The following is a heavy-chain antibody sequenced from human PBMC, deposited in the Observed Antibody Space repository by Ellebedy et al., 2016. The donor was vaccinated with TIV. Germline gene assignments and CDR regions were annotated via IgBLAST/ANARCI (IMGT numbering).Heavy chain of an antibody. CDR1: GFHFSSYD. V-gene: IGHV3-48*03. CDR3: ARDDSSGYPRYFDY. J-gene: IGHJ4*02. CDR2: ISSSGSTT. Sequence: GESLKISCAASGFHFSSYDVNWVRQAPGRGLEWPSYISSSGSTTKYADSVKGRFTISRDNAKNSLYLQMNSLRAEDTAVYYCARDDSSGYPRYFDYWGQGTLVTVSS. D-gene: IGHD3-22*01.